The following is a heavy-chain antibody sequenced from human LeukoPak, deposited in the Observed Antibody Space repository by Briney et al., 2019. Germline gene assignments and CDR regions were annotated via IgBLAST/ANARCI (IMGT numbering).Heavy chain of an antibody. Sequence: GGSLRLSCAASGFTISSYSLNWVRQAPGKGLEWVSFISSSSITIYYADSVKGRFTISRDNAEKSLYLQMNSLRAEDTAVYYCARDRGGSYSAIDYWGQGTLVTVSS. V-gene: IGHV3-48*04. CDR3: ARDRGGSYSAIDY. J-gene: IGHJ4*02. D-gene: IGHD2-15*01. CDR2: ISSSSITI. CDR1: GFTISSYS.